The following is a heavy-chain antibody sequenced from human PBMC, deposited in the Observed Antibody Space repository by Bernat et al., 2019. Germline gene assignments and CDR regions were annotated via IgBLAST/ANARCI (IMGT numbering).Heavy chain of an antibody. J-gene: IGHJ2*01. CDR3: TRRIAAAGTWYFDL. CDR1: GFSFSNAW. V-gene: IGHV3-15*07. Sequence: VQLVESGGALVKPGGSPRLSCAASGFSFSNAWMNWVRQAPGKGLEWVGRIKSKTDGEATDYAAPVKGRFTISRDDSKNTLYLQMNSLKTEDTAMYYGTRRIAAAGTWYFDLWGRGTLVTVSS. D-gene: IGHD6-13*01. CDR2: IKSKTDGEAT.